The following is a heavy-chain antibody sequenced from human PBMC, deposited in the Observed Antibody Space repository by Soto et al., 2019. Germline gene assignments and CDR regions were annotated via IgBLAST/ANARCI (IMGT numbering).Heavy chain of an antibody. V-gene: IGHV4-31*02. CDR2: IDYIGRA. CDR3: AREVKSSAASDASDN. CDR1: GGSISSDNYF. J-gene: IGHJ3*02. Sequence: ALSLICSVSGGSISSDNYFWICIRQNPGKGLEWIGYIDYIGRAYYNPSRKSRVTTTVETSKNQFSLTVSSVTVADTATYYCAREVKSSAASDASDNWSQGTVATVSS. D-gene: IGHD2-15*01.